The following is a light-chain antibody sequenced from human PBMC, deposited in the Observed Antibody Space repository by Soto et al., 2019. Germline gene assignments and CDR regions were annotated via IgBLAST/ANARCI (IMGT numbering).Light chain of an antibody. CDR1: QSVSSSY. CDR2: GAS. Sequence: EIVLTQSPGTLSLSPGESATLSCRPSQSVSSSYLAWYQQKPGQAPRLLIYGASSRATGIPDRFSGSGSGTDFTLTISRLEAEDFAVYYCQQYGSSPWTFGQGTKVDIK. CDR3: QQYGSSPWT. V-gene: IGKV3-20*01. J-gene: IGKJ1*01.